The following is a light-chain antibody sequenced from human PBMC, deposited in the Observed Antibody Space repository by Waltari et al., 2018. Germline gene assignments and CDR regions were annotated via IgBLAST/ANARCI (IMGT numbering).Light chain of an antibody. Sequence: DIQMTQSPSSVSASVGDTVTITCQASQGIRNWLSWYQQKPGRTPDLLIYAASSLQSGVPSRFSGSGSGTDFTLTITRLQPEDFATYYCQQANSFPLTFGGGTKVEI. V-gene: IGKV1-12*01. CDR2: AAS. J-gene: IGKJ4*01. CDR1: QGIRNW. CDR3: QQANSFPLT.